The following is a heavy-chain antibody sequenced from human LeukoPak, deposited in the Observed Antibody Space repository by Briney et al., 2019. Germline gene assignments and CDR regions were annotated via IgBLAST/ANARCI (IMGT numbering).Heavy chain of an antibody. Sequence: GGSLRHSCAESGFSFSYYGFHWFRQTPDKGLDWVAFTRYDGMVNHYKDSVKGRFTISRDNSKNTVYLQMSSLRTEDTAVYFCAKEENSGWYGTVLWGRGTQVIVSS. CDR2: TRYDGMVN. V-gene: IGHV3-30*02. J-gene: IGHJ2*01. CDR1: GFSFSYYG. CDR3: AKEENSGWYGTVL. D-gene: IGHD6-19*01.